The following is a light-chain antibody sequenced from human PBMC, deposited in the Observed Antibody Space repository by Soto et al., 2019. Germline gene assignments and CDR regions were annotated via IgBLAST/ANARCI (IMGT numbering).Light chain of an antibody. CDR3: KQNSSWPPLA. CDR2: GAS. CDR1: RTVSVN. V-gene: IGKV3-15*01. Sequence: EVVMTQSPATLSVSPGDTATLACRASRTVSVNVAWYQQKPGQAPRLLIFGASTRATGIPARFSGGGSGTAFTLTVSLLNSEDFAVYYSKQNSSWPPLAFGGGT. J-gene: IGKJ4*01.